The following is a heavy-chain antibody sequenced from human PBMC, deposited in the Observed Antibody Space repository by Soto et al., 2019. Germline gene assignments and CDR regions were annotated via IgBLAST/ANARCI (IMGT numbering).Heavy chain of an antibody. V-gene: IGHV3-9*01. CDR2: ISWNSGRI. Sequence: EVQLVESGGGLVQPGRSLRLSCAASGVTFDDYTMHWVRQAPGKGLEWVSGISWNSGRIGYADSVKGRFTISRDNAKNYLYLQMHSLRAEDTALYYCAEGGYNWNSYLHYWGQGTLVTVSS. CDR3: AEGGYNWNSYLHY. J-gene: IGHJ4*02. CDR1: GVTFDDYT. D-gene: IGHD1-7*01.